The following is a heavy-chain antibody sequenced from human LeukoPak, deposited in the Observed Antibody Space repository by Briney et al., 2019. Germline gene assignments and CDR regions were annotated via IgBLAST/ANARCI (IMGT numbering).Heavy chain of an antibody. CDR1: GFTVSSNY. CDR2: IYSGGST. D-gene: IGHD6-19*01. Sequence: SGGSLRLSCAASGFTVSSNYMSWVRQAPGKGLEWVSVIYSGGSTYYADSVKGRFTISRDNSKNTLYLQMNSLRAEDTAVYYCARAAMRLYAFDIWGQGTMVTVSS. CDR3: ARAAMRLYAFDI. V-gene: IGHV3-53*01. J-gene: IGHJ3*02.